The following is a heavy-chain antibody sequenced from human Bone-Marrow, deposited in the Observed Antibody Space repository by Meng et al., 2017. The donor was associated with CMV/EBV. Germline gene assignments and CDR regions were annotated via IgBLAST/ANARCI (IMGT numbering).Heavy chain of an antibody. CDR1: SGSVSDYF. CDR3: ARSGGAVFS. CDR2: INHFATT. Sequence: QVQLQQWGAGLLKPLEILSLTCVVYSGSVSDYFGTWIRQPPGKVLELIGDINHFATTDYDPSLKRRVAMSVDTSKNQFSLNLASVTAADTAVYFCARSGGAVFSWGQGTLVTVSS. D-gene: IGHD6-19*01. V-gene: IGHV4-34*01. J-gene: IGHJ5*02.